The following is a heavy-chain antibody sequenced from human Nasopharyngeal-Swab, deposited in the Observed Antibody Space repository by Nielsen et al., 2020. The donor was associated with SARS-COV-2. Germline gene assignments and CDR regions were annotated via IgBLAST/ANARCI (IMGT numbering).Heavy chain of an antibody. D-gene: IGHD2-2*01. J-gene: IGHJ4*02. CDR1: GFTFTTYA. CDR3: AKRLSCTSTSCYAFDY. Sequence: GGSLRLSCTAFGFTFTTYAMSWVRQAPGKGLEWVSAISGIGDRTYYADSVQGRFTISRDNSKNTLYLQMNSLRAEDTAVYYCAKRLSCTSTSCYAFDYWGQGTLVTVSS. CDR2: ISGIGDRT. V-gene: IGHV3-23*01.